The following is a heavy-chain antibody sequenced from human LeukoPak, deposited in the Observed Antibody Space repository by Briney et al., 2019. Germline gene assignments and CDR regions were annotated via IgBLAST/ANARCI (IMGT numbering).Heavy chain of an antibody. CDR1: GDSINYHNYY. J-gene: IGHJ3*01. CDR2: VYYTGNT. CDR3: ARLRALAGHRGAFDV. Sequence: SETLSLTCSVSGDSINYHNYYWDWIRQPPGRGLEWIGTVYYTGNTYYNSSLKSRVTISVDTSKNQFSLHLDSVYVADTAVYYCARLRALAGHRGAFDVWGQGTSVTVSS. V-gene: IGHV4-39*01. D-gene: IGHD6-19*01.